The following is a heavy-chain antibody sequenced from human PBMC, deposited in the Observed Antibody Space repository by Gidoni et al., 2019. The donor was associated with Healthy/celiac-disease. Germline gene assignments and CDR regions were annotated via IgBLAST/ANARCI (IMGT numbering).Heavy chain of an antibody. Sequence: PGQGLEWMGWISAYNGNTNYAQKLQGRVTMTTDTSTSTAYMELRSLRSDDTAVYYCARGTGSGLNPGFDYWGQGTLVTVSS. V-gene: IGHV1-18*01. CDR2: ISAYNGNT. CDR3: ARGTGSGLNPGFDY. J-gene: IGHJ4*02. D-gene: IGHD1-26*01.